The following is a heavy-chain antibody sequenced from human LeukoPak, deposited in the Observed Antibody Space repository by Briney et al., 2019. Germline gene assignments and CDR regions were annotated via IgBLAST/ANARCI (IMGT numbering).Heavy chain of an antibody. Sequence: GGSLRLSCSASGFTFSTYWMSWVRQAPGKGLEWVANMKRDGSEIYYVDSVRGRFTIARDNARNSLYLQMNSLRAEDTAVYYCAKDRGGRYCSSTSCPYNWFDPWGQGTLVTVSS. D-gene: IGHD2-2*01. CDR1: GFTFSTYW. V-gene: IGHV3-7*03. CDR3: AKDRGGRYCSSTSCPYNWFDP. CDR2: MKRDGSEI. J-gene: IGHJ5*02.